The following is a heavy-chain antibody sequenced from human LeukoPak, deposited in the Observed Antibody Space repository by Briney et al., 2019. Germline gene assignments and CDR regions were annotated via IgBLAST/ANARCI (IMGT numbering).Heavy chain of an antibody. CDR2: ISSISSII. Sequence: PGGSLRLSCAASGFTFSTYSMSWVRQAPGKGLEWVSYISSISSIIYYADSVKGRFTISRDNARNSLYLQMNSPRAEDTAVYYCTRSRPGTEAGQPNFDYWGQGTLVTVSS. CDR1: GFTFSTYS. CDR3: TRSRPGTEAGQPNFDY. J-gene: IGHJ4*02. D-gene: IGHD6-13*01. V-gene: IGHV3-48*01.